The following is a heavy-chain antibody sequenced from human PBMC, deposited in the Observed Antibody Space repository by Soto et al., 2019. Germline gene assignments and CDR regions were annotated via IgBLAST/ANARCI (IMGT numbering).Heavy chain of an antibody. CDR1: GGSFSGYY. J-gene: IGHJ4*02. V-gene: IGHV4-34*01. CDR2: INHSGST. D-gene: IGHD3-16*02. Sequence: QVQLQQWGAGLLKPSETLSLTCAVYGGSFSGYYWSWIRQPPGKGLEWIVEINHSGSTNYNPSLKSRVTISVDTSKNQFSLKLSSVTAADTAVYYCASLTFGGVIGDYWGQGTLVTVSS. CDR3: ASLTFGGVIGDY.